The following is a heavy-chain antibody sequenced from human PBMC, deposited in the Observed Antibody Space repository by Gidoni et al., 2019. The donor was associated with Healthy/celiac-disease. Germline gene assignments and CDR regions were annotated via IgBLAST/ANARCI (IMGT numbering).Heavy chain of an antibody. CDR3: ARVMSDYYYYGMDV. CDR2: IKQDGSEK. J-gene: IGHJ6*02. V-gene: IGHV3-7*01. Sequence: EVQLVQSGGGLGQPGGSLRLSCVATGFIFSSYWLSWVRQAPGKGLEWVANIKQDGSEKYYVDSVKGRFTISRDNAKNSLYLQMNSLRAEDTAVYYCARVMSDYYYYGMDVWGQGTTVTVSS. CDR1: GFIFSSYW. D-gene: IGHD3-3*01.